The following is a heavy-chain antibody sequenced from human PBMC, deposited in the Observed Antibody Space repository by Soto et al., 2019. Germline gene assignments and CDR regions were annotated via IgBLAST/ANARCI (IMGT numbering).Heavy chain of an antibody. Sequence: PGESLKISCATSGFTFSSYRMHWVRQAPGKGLKWVAVIWYDGSNKYYADSVKGRFTISRDNSKNTLYLQMNSLRAEDTAVYYCARDPRPSTNGRYNWFDPWGQGTLVTVSS. V-gene: IGHV3-33*01. J-gene: IGHJ5*02. CDR3: ARDPRPSTNGRYNWFDP. CDR2: IWYDGSNK. D-gene: IGHD2-8*01. CDR1: GFTFSSYR.